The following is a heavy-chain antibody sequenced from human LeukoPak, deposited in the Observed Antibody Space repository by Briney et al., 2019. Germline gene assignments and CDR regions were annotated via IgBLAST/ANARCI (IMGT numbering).Heavy chain of an antibody. CDR2: ISGSGGST. J-gene: IGHJ4*02. CDR3: AKDGYSGSPYYFDY. CDR1: GFTFSSYA. V-gene: IGHV3-23*01. D-gene: IGHD1-26*01. Sequence: TGGSLRLSCAASGFTFSSYAMSWVRQAPGKGLEWLSAISGSGGSTYYADSVKGRFTISRDNSKNTLYLQMNSLRAEDTAVYYCAKDGYSGSPYYFDYWGQGTLVTVSS.